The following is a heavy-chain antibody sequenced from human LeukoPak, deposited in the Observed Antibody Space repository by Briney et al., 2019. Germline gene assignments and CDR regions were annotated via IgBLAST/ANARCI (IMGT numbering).Heavy chain of an antibody. V-gene: IGHV3-30-3*01. CDR3: ARDFREDGDYVFDY. CDR2: ISYDGSNK. Sequence: GRSLRLSCAASGFTFSSYAMHWGRQAPGKGLEWVAVISYDGSNKYYADSVKGRFTISRDNSKNTLYLQMNSLRAEDTAVYYCARDFREDGDYVFDYWGQGTLVTVSS. CDR1: GFTFSSYA. D-gene: IGHD4-17*01. J-gene: IGHJ4*02.